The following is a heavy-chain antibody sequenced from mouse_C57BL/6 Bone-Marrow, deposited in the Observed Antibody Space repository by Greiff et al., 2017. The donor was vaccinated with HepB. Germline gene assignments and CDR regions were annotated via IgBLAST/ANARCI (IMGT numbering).Heavy chain of an antibody. CDR2: ISNGGGST. CDR1: GFTFSDYY. D-gene: IGHD2-3*01. CDR3: ARPIYDGYYGAMDY. J-gene: IGHJ4*01. V-gene: IGHV5-12*01. Sequence: EVMLVESGGGLVQPGGSLKLSCAASGFTFSDYYMYWVRQTPEKRLEWVAYISNGGGSTYYPDTVKGRFTISRDNAKNTLYLQMSRLKSGDTAMYYCARPIYDGYYGAMDYWGQGTSVTVSS.